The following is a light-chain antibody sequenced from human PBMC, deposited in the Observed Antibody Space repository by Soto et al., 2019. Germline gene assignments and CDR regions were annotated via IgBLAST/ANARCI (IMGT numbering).Light chain of an antibody. J-gene: IGKJ2*01. Sequence: DFQMTQSPPTLSASVGDSVTITCRASQSINNWLAWYQQKPGKAPKVLIYDASNLESGVPSRFSGRGSGTEFTLTISSLQPDDFATYYCQQYNSYPYTFGQGTKLEIK. V-gene: IGKV1-5*01. CDR1: QSINNW. CDR2: DAS. CDR3: QQYNSYPYT.